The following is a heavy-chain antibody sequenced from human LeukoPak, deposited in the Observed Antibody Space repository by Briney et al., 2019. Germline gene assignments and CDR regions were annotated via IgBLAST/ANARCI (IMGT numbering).Heavy chain of an antibody. CDR3: AKGDYFDY. Sequence: QPGGSLRLSCAASGFTFSTSWMSWVRQAPGKGLEWVANIKEDGSEKWYMDSVKGRLTISRDNAKNSLYLQMNSLRAEDTAVFYCAKGDYFDYWGQGTLVTVSS. D-gene: IGHD3-16*01. V-gene: IGHV3-7*01. CDR1: GFTFSTSW. CDR2: IKEDGSEK. J-gene: IGHJ4*02.